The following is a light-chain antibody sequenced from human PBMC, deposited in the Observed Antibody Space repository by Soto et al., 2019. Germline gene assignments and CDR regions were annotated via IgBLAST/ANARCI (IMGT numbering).Light chain of an antibody. J-gene: IGLJ1*01. CDR1: SSNIGNNY. CDR2: DNY. CDR3: GTLDTSLRVFYV. Sequence: QSVLTQPPSVSAAPGQNVTISCSGTSSNIGNNYVSWYQHLPGTAPRILIYDNYKRPSGIPDRFSGFKSGTSATLGITGLQTGDEADYYCGTLDTSLRVFYVFGSGTKLTVL. V-gene: IGLV1-51*01.